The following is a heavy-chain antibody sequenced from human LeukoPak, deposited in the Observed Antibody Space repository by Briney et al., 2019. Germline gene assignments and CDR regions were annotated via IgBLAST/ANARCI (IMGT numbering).Heavy chain of an antibody. V-gene: IGHV5-51*01. Sequence: GESLKISCEGSGYSFTNYWIAWVRQVPGKGLDWVGVVYPSDSDTRYSPSFQGQVTISVDKSTNTAYLQWSSLKASDTAMYYCGRIGSTTVTTYFDPWGQGTLVTVSS. J-gene: IGHJ5*02. CDR1: GYSFTNYW. D-gene: IGHD1-1*01. CDR3: GRIGSTTVTTYFDP. CDR2: VYPSDSDT.